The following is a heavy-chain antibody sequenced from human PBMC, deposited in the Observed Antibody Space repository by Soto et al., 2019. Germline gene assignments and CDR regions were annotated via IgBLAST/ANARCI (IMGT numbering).Heavy chain of an antibody. CDR1: GFTFSSYA. CDR3: AKEVKSDALSGSYYY. J-gene: IGHJ4*02. CDR2: ISGSGGST. Sequence: RGSLRLSCAASGFTFSSYAMSWVRQAPGKGLEWVSAISGSGGSTYYADSVKGRFTISRDNSKNTLYLQMNSLRAEDTAVYYCAKEVKSDALSGSYYYWDQGTLVTVSS. D-gene: IGHD1-26*01. V-gene: IGHV3-23*01.